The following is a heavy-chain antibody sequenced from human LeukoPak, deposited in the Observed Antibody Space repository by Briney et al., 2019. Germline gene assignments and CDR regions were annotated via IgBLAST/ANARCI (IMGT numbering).Heavy chain of an antibody. V-gene: IGHV3-21*01. D-gene: IGHD3-10*01. J-gene: IGHJ4*02. CDR3: ARVSLYYYGSGTQVWFDY. CDR2: ISSSSTYI. Sequence: PGGSLRLSCAASGFTFSSYSMNWVRQAPGKGLEWVSSISSSSTYIYYADSVKGRFTISRDNAKNSLYLQMNSLRAEDTAVYYCARVSLYYYGSGTQVWFDYWGQGTLVTVSS. CDR1: GFTFSSYS.